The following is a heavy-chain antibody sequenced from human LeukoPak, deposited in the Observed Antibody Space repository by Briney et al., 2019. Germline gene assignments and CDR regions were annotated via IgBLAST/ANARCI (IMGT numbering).Heavy chain of an antibody. CDR1: GFTFSDYY. Sequence: GGSLRLSCAASGFTFSDYYMSWIRQAPGKGLEWVSYISSSSSYTNYADSVKGRFTISRDNAKNSLYLQMNSLRAEDTAVYYCARALGYCSGGSCYSFGPYDYFDYWGQGTLVTVSS. CDR3: ARALGYCSGGSCYSFGPYDYFDY. J-gene: IGHJ4*02. CDR2: ISSSSSYT. V-gene: IGHV3-11*06. D-gene: IGHD2-15*01.